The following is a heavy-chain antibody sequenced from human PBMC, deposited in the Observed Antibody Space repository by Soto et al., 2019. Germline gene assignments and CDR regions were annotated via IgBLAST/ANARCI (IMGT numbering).Heavy chain of an antibody. CDR1: GFTFSSYG. Sequence: PVGSLRLSCAASGFTFSSYGMHWVRQAPGKGLEWVAVIWYDGSNKYYADSVKGRFTISRDNSKNTLYLQMNSLRAEDTAVYYCARDLSGSGSYYLDYWGQGTLVTVS. V-gene: IGHV3-33*01. CDR2: IWYDGSNK. J-gene: IGHJ4*02. D-gene: IGHD3-10*01. CDR3: ARDLSGSGSYYLDY.